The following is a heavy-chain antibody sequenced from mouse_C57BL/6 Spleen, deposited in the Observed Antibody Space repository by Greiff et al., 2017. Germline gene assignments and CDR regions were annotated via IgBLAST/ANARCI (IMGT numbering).Heavy chain of an antibody. CDR3: ARKGGEYDYDGWGFGY. Sequence: QVQLQQPGAELVRPGTSVTLSCKASGYTFTSYWMHWVKQRPGQGLEWIGVIDPSDIYTNYNQKFKGKATLTVDTSSSTAYMQLSSLTSEDSAVYYCARKGGEYDYDGWGFGYWGQGTTLTVSS. D-gene: IGHD2-4*01. V-gene: IGHV1-59*01. J-gene: IGHJ2*01. CDR1: GYTFTSYW. CDR2: IDPSDIYT.